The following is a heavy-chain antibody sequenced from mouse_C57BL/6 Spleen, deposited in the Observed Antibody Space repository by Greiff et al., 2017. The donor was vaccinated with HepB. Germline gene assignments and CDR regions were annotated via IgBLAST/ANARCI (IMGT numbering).Heavy chain of an antibody. Sequence: VQLQQPGAELVRPGTSVKLSCKASGYTFTSYWMHWVKQRPGQGLEWIGVIDPSDSYTNYNQKFKGKATLTVDTSSSTAYMQLSSLTSEDSAVYYCARSDPGFAYWGQGTLVTVSA. CDR3: ARSDPGFAY. CDR1: GYTFTSYW. CDR2: IDPSDSYT. V-gene: IGHV1-59*01. J-gene: IGHJ3*01.